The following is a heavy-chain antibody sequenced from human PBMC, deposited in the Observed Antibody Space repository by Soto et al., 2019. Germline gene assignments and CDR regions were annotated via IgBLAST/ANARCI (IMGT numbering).Heavy chain of an antibody. D-gene: IGHD3-22*01. CDR2: IKQDGSEK. CDR1: GLTFSIYW. V-gene: IGHV3-7*01. Sequence: EVQLVESGGGLVQPGESLRLSCTASGLTFSIYWMSWVRQAPGKGLEWVANIKQDGSEKNYVGSVKGRFTVSRDNAENSVYLQMNSLRAEDTAVYYCANHHDYNSTGNVFDLWGRGTLVTVSS. CDR3: ANHHDYNSTGNVFDL. J-gene: IGHJ2*01.